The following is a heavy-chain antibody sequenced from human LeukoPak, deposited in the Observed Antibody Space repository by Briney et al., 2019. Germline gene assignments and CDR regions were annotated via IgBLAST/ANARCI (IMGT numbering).Heavy chain of an antibody. CDR2: VSHSGAT. Sequence: SETLSLTCAVSGASVSSSTYFWGWIRQPPGEGPEWLGSVSHSGATYYNPSLKSRVTISLDTSKNQITLTVTSVTVADTALYFCPSRIVVSPTAIETSFDSWGQGTLVTVS. V-gene: IGHV4-39*06. CDR3: PSRIVVSPTAIETSFDS. CDR1: GASVSSSTYF. J-gene: IGHJ4*02. D-gene: IGHD2-2*02.